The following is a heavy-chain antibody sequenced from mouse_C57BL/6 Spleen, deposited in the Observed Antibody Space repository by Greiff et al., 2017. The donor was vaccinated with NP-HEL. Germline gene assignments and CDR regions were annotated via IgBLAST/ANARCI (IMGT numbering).Heavy chain of an antibody. CDR1: GYTFTDYN. D-gene: IGHD1-1*01. CDR2: INPNNGGT. CDR3: ARDYYGSSYRAMDY. Sequence: VQLHPSLPYLVKPGASVKIPCKASGYTFTDYNLDWVKQSHGKGLEGIGDINPNNGGTIYNQKFKGKATLTVDKSSSTAYMELRSLTSEDTAVYYCARDYYGSSYRAMDYWGQGTSVTVSS. J-gene: IGHJ4*01. V-gene: IGHV1-18*01.